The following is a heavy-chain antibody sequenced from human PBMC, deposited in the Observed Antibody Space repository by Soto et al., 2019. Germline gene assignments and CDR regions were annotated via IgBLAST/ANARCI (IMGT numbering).Heavy chain of an antibody. CDR3: ARDVGGWYTD. V-gene: IGHV1-18*01. D-gene: IGHD6-19*01. Sequence: QVQLVQSGAEVKKPGASVKVSCKASGYNFTIYGLSWVRQAPGQGLEWMGWISAYNGNTHYTQKLQGRVTMTTHTSTRTADMELRSLRSDDTAVSYCARDVGGWYTDWGQGTLVTVSS. J-gene: IGHJ4*02. CDR1: GYNFTIYG. CDR2: ISAYNGNT.